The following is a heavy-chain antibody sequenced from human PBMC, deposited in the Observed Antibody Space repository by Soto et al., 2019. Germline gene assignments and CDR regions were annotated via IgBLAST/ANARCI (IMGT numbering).Heavy chain of an antibody. J-gene: IGHJ3*02. CDR1: GFTFSSYA. D-gene: IGHD3-3*01. Sequence: GGSLRLSCAASGFTFSSYAMSWVRQAPGKGLEWVSAISGSGYSTYYADSVKGRFTISRDNSKNSLYLQMNSLRAEDTAVYYCARTYYDDAFDIWGQGTMVTVSS. V-gene: IGHV3-23*01. CDR3: ARTYYDDAFDI. CDR2: ISGSGYST.